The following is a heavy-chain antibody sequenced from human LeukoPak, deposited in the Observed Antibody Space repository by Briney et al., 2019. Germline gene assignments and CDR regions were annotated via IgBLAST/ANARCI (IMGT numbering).Heavy chain of an antibody. V-gene: IGHV4-30-4*08. Sequence: SETLSLTCTVSGGSISSSSYYWGWIRQPPGKGLEWIGYIYYSGSTYYNPSLKSRVTISEDTSKNQFSLKLSSVTAADTAVYYCARDSWYYYGSGSNNNWGQGTLVTVSS. CDR3: ARDSWYYYGSGSNNN. CDR2: IYYSGST. D-gene: IGHD3-10*01. CDR1: GGSISSSSYY. J-gene: IGHJ4*02.